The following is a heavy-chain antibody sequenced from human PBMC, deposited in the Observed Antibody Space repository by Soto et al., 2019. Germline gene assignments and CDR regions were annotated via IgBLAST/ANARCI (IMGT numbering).Heavy chain of an antibody. D-gene: IGHD2-2*01. CDR1: GGSVSSGSYY. CDR2: IYYSGST. Sequence: SETLSLTCTVSGGSVSSGSYYWSWIRQPPWKGLEWIGYIYYSGSTNYNPSLKSRVTISVDTSKNQFSLKLSSVTAADTAVYYCARGFLPDIVVVPAAHNWFDPWGQGXLVTVYS. V-gene: IGHV4-61*01. CDR3: ARGFLPDIVVVPAAHNWFDP. J-gene: IGHJ5*02.